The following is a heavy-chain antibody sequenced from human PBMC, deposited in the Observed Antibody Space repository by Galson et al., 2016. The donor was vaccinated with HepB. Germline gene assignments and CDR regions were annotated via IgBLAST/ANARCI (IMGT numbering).Heavy chain of an antibody. J-gene: IGHJ6*03. CDR3: ARCGSSWAYYYYTDV. CDR1: GGSISSGDYY. D-gene: IGHD3-10*01. Sequence: TLSLTCTVSGGSISSGDYYWSWIRQPPGKGLERIGYTYYSGSTSYNPSLKSRVAISVDTSKNQFSLKLSSVTGADTAVYYCARCGSSWAYYYYTDVWGKETTVTVSS. CDR2: TYYSGST. V-gene: IGHV4-30-4*01.